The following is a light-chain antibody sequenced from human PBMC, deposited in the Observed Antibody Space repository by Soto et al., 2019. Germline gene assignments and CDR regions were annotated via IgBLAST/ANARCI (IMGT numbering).Light chain of an antibody. V-gene: IGKV3-20*01. CDR2: GTS. J-gene: IGKJ4*01. CDR3: QQYGSSPLT. Sequence: EIVLTQSPGTLSLSPGERATLSCRASQSVRSSYLAWYQQKSGQAPTLLIYGTSSRATGIPDRFSGRGSGTDFNFSISSLEPEDSAVYYCQQYGSSPLTFGGGTKVEIK. CDR1: QSVRSSY.